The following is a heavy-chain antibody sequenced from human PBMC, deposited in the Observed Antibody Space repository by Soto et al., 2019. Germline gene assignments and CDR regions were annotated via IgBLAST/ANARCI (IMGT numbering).Heavy chain of an antibody. CDR1: GGSISSYY. Sequence: SETLSLTCTVSGGSISSYYWSWIRQPPGKGLEWIGSIYDSGSTNYNPSLKSRVTISVDTSKNQFSLKLSSVTAADTAVYYSARLSVSNYRWFDPWRQGTLVPVSS. D-gene: IGHD4-4*01. CDR2: IYDSGST. J-gene: IGHJ5*02. V-gene: IGHV4-59*08. CDR3: ARLSVSNYRWFDP.